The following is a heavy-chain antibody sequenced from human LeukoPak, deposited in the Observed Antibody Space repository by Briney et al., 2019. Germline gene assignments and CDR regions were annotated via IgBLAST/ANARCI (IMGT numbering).Heavy chain of an antibody. J-gene: IGHJ6*02. Sequence: ASVKVSCKASGYSLTTYGIIWVRQAPGQGLEWMGWISAYNGNTDHAQNLQGRVTMTTDTSTNTAYMELRSLRSDDTAVYYCARAPPYYDSLTGYYHPPYGMDVWGQGTTVTVSS. D-gene: IGHD3-9*01. CDR1: GYSLTTYG. CDR3: ARAPPYYDSLTGYYHPPYGMDV. CDR2: ISAYNGNT. V-gene: IGHV1-18*01.